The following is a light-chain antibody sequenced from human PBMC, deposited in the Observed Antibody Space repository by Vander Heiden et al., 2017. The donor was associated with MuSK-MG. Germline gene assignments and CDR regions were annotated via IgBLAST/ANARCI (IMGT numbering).Light chain of an antibody. Sequence: IVMTQSPATLSVSPGERATLSCRASPSVSSNLAWYQQKPGQAPRLLIYGASTRATGIPARFSGSGSGTEFTRTISSLQSEDFAVYYCKQHNNWPPFTFGQGTKVEIK. V-gene: IGKV3-15*01. CDR1: PSVSSN. CDR3: KQHNNWPPFT. CDR2: GAS. J-gene: IGKJ2*01.